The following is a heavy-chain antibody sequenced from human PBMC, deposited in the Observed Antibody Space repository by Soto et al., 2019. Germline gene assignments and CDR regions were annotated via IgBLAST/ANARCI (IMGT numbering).Heavy chain of an antibody. CDR2: VHYSGST. Sequence: PSETLSLTCTVSGGSISDYYWSWIRQPPGKGLEWIGYVHYSGSTNYSPSLKSRVTISVDTSKNQFSLKLNSVTAADTAVYYCARDRYRYSGGSYYYYGMDVWGQGTTVTVSS. CDR1: GGSISDYY. CDR3: ARDRYRYSGGSYYYYGMDV. V-gene: IGHV4-59*01. J-gene: IGHJ6*02. D-gene: IGHD1-26*01.